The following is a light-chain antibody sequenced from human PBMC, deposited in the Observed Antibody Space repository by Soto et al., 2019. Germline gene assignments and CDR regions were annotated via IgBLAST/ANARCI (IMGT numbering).Light chain of an antibody. V-gene: IGKV4-1*01. Sequence: DIVMTQSPDSLAVSLGERATINCKSSQSVLYSPNNKNSLAWYQQKPGQPPKLFIYWASIRESGVPDRFSGSGSGTDFTLAISGLQAEDAAVYYFQLYYRPPPAFGQGTKVESK. CDR1: QSVLYSPNNKNS. CDR3: QLYYRPPPA. J-gene: IGKJ1*01. CDR2: WAS.